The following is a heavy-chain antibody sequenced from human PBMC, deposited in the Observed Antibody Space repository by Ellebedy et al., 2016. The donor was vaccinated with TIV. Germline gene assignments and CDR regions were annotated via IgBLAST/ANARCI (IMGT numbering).Heavy chain of an antibody. CDR2: ITESGGNT. J-gene: IGHJ3*01. Sequence: PGGSLRLSCAASGFTFSSFGMNWVRQPSGKGLEWVSSITESGGNTYYADSVKGRFTIPRYNSKDTLYLQMNSLRAEDTAIYYCARDPVGVGPAFDVWGQGTMVTVSS. CDR3: ARDPVGVGPAFDV. CDR1: GFTFSSFG. V-gene: IGHV3-23*01. D-gene: IGHD4-23*01.